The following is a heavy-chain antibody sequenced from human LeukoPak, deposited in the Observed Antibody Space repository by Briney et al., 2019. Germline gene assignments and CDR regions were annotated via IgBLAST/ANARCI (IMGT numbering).Heavy chain of an antibody. D-gene: IGHD6-13*01. CDR1: GFTYSSYG. V-gene: IGHV3-30*19. CDR3: ARDHWSTTIADCFDY. Sequence: PGGSLRLSCAASGFTYSSYGMHWVRQAPGKGLEGVAVISYDGSNKYYADSVKGRFTISRDNSKNTLYLQMNSLRAEDTAVYYCARDHWSTTIADCFDYWGQGTLVTVSS. CDR2: ISYDGSNK. J-gene: IGHJ4*02.